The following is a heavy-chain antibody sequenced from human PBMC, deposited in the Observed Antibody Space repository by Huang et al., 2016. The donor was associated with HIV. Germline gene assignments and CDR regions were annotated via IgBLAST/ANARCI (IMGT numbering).Heavy chain of an antibody. CDR3: ARDPFAQHAFDI. J-gene: IGHJ3*02. D-gene: IGHD2-2*01. Sequence: EVQLVESGGGLVQPGGSLRLSCAASGFTFSSYWMHWVRKTPGKGLVGVQRINTAGSSTSYADSVKGRFTISRDNAKNTLYLQMNSLRAEDTAVYYCARDPFAQHAFDIWGQGTMVTVSS. CDR2: INTAGSST. CDR1: GFTFSSYW. V-gene: IGHV3-74*01.